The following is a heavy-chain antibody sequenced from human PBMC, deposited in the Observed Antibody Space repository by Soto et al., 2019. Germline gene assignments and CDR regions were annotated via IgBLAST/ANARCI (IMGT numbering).Heavy chain of an antibody. CDR1: GGSFSGYY. J-gene: IGHJ6*02. Sequence: SETLSLTCAVYGGSFSGYYWSWIRQPPGKGLEWIGEINHSGSTNYNPSLKSRVTISVDTSKNQFSLKLSSVTAADTALFYFVRGRAMIVAGNYYDGMDVWGQGTTVTVSS. D-gene: IGHD3-22*01. CDR3: VRGRAMIVAGNYYDGMDV. CDR2: INHSGST. V-gene: IGHV4-34*01.